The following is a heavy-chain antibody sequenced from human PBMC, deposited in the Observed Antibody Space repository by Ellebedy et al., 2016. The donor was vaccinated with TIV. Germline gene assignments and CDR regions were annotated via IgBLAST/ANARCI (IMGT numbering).Heavy chain of an antibody. D-gene: IGHD2-2*01. V-gene: IGHV3-23*01. J-gene: IGHJ5*02. CDR1: GFTFTTYA. CDR3: AKIGPRDCTSTSCWFDP. CDR2: ISADGVTT. Sequence: GESLRISXAASGFTFTTYAMGWVCQAPGKGLVWVSAISADGVTTFYADSVTGRFTISRDNSKNTLFLQMNSLRAEDTAIYYCAKIGPRDCTSTSCWFDPWGQGTLVTVSS.